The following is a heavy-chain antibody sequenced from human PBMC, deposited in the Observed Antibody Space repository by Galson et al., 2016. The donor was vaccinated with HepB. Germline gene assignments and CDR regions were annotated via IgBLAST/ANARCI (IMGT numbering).Heavy chain of an antibody. J-gene: IGHJ5*02. CDR3: AREYSGYHGNWFDP. CDR2: IIPFFGTA. V-gene: IGHV1-69*13. CDR1: GGTFSSNA. Sequence: SVKVSCKASGGTFSSNAFSWVRQAPGQGLEWMGGIIPFFGTAKFAQKFQGRVTITADESTSTAYMELSSLRSEDTAVYYCAREYSGYHGNWFDPWGQGTLVTVSS. D-gene: IGHD5-12*01.